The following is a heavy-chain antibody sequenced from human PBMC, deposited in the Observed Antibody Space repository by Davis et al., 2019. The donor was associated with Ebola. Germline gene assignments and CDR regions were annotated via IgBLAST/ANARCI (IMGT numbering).Heavy chain of an antibody. CDR3: AKDTRDIWFDM. V-gene: IGHV3-23*01. Sequence: GESLKISCAASGFTFGDYAMHWVRQPPGKGLEWVSTLGTSADTYYADSVKGRFTISRDNSKNTLYLQMNGLRVEDTAIYYCAKDTRDIWFDMWGQGTMVTVPS. J-gene: IGHJ3*02. D-gene: IGHD2-15*01. CDR1: GFTFGDYA. CDR2: LGTSADT.